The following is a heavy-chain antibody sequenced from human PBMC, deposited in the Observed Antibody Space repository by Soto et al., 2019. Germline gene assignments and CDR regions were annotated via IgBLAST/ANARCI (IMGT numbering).Heavy chain of an antibody. D-gene: IGHD3-22*01. CDR3: ARARYYYDSRGYFYDY. CDR2: IYYSGST. V-gene: IGHV4-30-4*01. J-gene: IGHJ4*02. CDR1: GGSISSGDYY. Sequence: SETLSLTCTVSGGSISSGDYYWSWIRQPPGKGLEWIGYIYYSGSTYYNPSLKSRVTISVDTSKNQFSLKLSSVTAADTAVYYCARARYYYDSRGYFYDYWGQGTLVTVSS.